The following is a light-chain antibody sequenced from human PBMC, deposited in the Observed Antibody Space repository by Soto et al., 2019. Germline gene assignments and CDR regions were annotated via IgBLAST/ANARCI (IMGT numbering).Light chain of an antibody. V-gene: IGLV2-14*01. Sequence: QSVLTQPASVSGSPGQSITISCTGTSSDVGGYNYVSWYQQHPGKAPKLMIYDVSNRPSGVSNRFSGPKSGNTASLTISGLQAQDEADYYCSSYTSSSVYVFGTGPKVTVL. J-gene: IGLJ1*01. CDR2: DVS. CDR3: SSYTSSSVYV. CDR1: SSDVGGYNY.